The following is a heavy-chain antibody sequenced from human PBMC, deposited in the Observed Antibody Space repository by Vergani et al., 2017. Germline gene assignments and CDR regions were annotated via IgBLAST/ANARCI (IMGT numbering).Heavy chain of an antibody. J-gene: IGHJ4*02. CDR3: ARSPFAMVRGARLVDYFDY. D-gene: IGHD3-10*01. V-gene: IGHV4-30-4*01. CDR2: IYYSGST. Sequence: QVQLQESGPGLVKPSQTLSLTCTVSGGSISSGDYYWSWIRQPPGKGLEWIGYIYYSGSTYYNPSLKSRVTISGDTSKNQFALKLSPVTAADTAVYYCARSPFAMVRGARLVDYFDYWGQGTLVTVSS. CDR1: GGSISSGDYY.